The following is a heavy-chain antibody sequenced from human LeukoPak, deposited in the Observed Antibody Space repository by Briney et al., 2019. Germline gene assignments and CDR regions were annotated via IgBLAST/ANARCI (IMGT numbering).Heavy chain of an antibody. D-gene: IGHD5-12*01. CDR1: GFTFSNYA. V-gene: IGHV3-48*01. J-gene: IGHJ4*02. Sequence: PGGSLRLSCAASGFTFSNYAMNWVRQAPGKGLEWVSYISSSSNSIHYADSVKGRFTISRDNAKNSLCLQMNSLRAEDTAVYYCASGSRRFDYWGQGTLVTVSS. CDR3: ASGSRRFDY. CDR2: ISSSSNSI.